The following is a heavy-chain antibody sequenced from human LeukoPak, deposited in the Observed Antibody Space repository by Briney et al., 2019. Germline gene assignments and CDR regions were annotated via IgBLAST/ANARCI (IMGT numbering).Heavy chain of an antibody. V-gene: IGHV4-4*07. CDR2: IYTSGST. J-gene: IGHJ5*02. Sequence: SETLSLTCTVSGGSISSYYWSWIRQPAGKGLEWIGRIYTSGSTNYNPSLKSRVTISVDKSKNHFSLKLSSVTAADTAVYYCARDRPGIFGEEFVPCGQGTLVTVSS. CDR1: GGSISSYY. CDR3: ARDRPGIFGEEFVP. D-gene: IGHD3-3*01.